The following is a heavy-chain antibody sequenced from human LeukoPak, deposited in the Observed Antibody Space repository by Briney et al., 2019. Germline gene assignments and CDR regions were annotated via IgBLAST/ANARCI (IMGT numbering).Heavy chain of an antibody. D-gene: IGHD3-22*01. Sequence: SETLSLTCTVSGGSISSGDYYWSWIRQHPGKGLEWIVYISYSGRTYYNPSLKSRVAISVDTSENQFSLELNSVTAADTAVYYCAVAGVRYYDSSGLHAFDFWGRGTMVTVSS. V-gene: IGHV4-30-4*08. CDR1: GGSISSGDYY. J-gene: IGHJ3*01. CDR2: ISYSGRT. CDR3: AVAGVRYYDSSGLHAFDF.